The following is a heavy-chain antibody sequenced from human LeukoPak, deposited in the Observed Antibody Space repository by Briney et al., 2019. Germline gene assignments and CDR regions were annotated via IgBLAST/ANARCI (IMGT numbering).Heavy chain of an antibody. D-gene: IGHD4-23*01. CDR1: GFAFSTYG. CDR2: IQAGGDEK. CDR3: ARDTPGYGGDDFDY. Sequence: GGSLRLSCAASGFAFSTYGMHWVRQAPGKGLEWMTFIQAGGDEKYYAESVKGRFTVSRDSSKNTLYLQMNSLRAEDTAVYYCARDTPGYGGDDFDYWGQGALVTVSS. V-gene: IGHV3-30*02. J-gene: IGHJ4*02.